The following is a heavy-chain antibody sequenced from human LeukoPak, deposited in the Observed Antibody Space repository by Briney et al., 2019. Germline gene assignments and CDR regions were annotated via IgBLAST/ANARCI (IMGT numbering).Heavy chain of an antibody. V-gene: IGHV3-43*02. J-gene: IGHJ3*02. Sequence: GGSLRLSCAASGFTFHNYAIHWVRQAPGKGLEWVSLTSGDGITTYFADSVKGRFTISRDNSKSSLFLQMNSLRTEDTALYYCSKNLKPENKVGATDAFDIWGQGKKVNVS. D-gene: IGHD1-26*01. CDR1: GFTFHNYA. CDR3: SKNLKPENKVGATDAFDI. CDR2: TSGDGITT.